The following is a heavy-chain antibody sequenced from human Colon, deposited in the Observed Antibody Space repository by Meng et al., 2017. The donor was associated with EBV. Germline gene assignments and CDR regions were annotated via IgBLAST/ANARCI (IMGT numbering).Heavy chain of an antibody. CDR2: IYHSGST. Sequence: QGRRGESGPGLCKPWGTLSLTCAVSGGSPSSRNWWSWVRQPPRKGLEWIGEIYHSGSTNYNPSLKSRVTISVDASKNQFSLRLSSVTAADTAVYYCARVGAYCGGDCYHPRWGQGTLVTVSS. V-gene: IGHV4-4*02. CDR3: ARVGAYCGGDCYHPR. D-gene: IGHD2-21*02. J-gene: IGHJ4*02. CDR1: GGSPSSRNW.